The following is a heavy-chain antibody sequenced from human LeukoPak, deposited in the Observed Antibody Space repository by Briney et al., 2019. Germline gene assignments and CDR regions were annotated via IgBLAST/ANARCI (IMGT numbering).Heavy chain of an antibody. J-gene: IGHJ5*02. CDR3: AKEREDNWFDP. CDR1: AFTFGNYA. V-gene: IGHV3-23*01. CDR2: LSGSGAST. Sequence: PGGSLRLSCAASAFTFGNYAMNWVRQAPGKGLEWVSGLSGSGASTYYADSVKGRFTISRDNSKNTLYLQMNSLRAEDTAVYYCAKEREDNWFDPWGQGTLVTVSS. D-gene: IGHD5-24*01.